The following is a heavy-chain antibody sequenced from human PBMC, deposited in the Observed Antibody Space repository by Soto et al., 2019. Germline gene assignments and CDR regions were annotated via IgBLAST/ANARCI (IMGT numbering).Heavy chain of an antibody. D-gene: IGHD6-19*01. CDR3: ARTLNTPQQWNAFDI. V-gene: IGHV4-31*03. CDR2: IYYSGST. Sequence: QVQLQESGPGLVKPSQTLSLTCTVSGGSISSGGYYWSWIRQHPGKGLEWIGYIYYSGSTYYNPSLESRVTISVDTSKNQFSLKLSSVTAADTAVYYCARTLNTPQQWNAFDIWGQGTMVTVSS. J-gene: IGHJ3*02. CDR1: GGSISSGGYY.